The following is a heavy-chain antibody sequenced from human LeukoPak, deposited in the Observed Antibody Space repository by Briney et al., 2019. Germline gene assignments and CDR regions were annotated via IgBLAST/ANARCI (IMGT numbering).Heavy chain of an antibody. CDR1: GFTFSSYW. V-gene: IGHV3-7*01. CDR2: IKQDGSEK. CDR3: ARDAGYSPPVYFQH. Sequence: GGSLRLSCADSGFTFSSYWMSWVRQAPGKGLEWVANIKQDGSEKYYVDSVKGRFTISRDNAKNSLYLQMNSLGAEDTAVYYCARDAGYSPPVYFQHWGQGTLVTVSS. D-gene: IGHD2-15*01. J-gene: IGHJ1*01.